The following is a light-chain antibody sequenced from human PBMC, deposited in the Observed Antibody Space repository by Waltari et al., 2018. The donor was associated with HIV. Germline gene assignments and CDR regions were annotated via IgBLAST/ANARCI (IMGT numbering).Light chain of an antibody. V-gene: IGLV2-8*01. CDR1: SSDVGGYNY. J-gene: IGLJ3*02. CDR3: SSSRV. CDR2: EVS. Sequence: QSALTQPPSASGSPGQSVTISCTGTSSDVGGYNYVSWYQQHPGKAPKLMIYEVSKRPSGVPDRFSGSKSGNTASLTVSGLQAEDEAHYYCSSSRVFGGGTKLTVL.